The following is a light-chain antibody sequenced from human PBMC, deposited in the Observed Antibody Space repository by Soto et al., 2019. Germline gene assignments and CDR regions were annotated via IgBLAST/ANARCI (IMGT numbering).Light chain of an antibody. V-gene: IGLV1-40*01. Sequence: QPVLTQPPSVSGAPGKSVTISCTGSSSNIGAGYDVRWYQQFPGAAPKLLIYGNSNRPSGVPDRFSGSKSGTSASLAISGLLAEDEADYYCQSYDGSLYVFGSGTKLTVL. J-gene: IGLJ1*01. CDR2: GNS. CDR1: SSNIGAGYD. CDR3: QSYDGSLYV.